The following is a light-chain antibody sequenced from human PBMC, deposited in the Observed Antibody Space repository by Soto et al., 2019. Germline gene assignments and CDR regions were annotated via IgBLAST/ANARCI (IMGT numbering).Light chain of an antibody. CDR2: GAS. V-gene: IGKV3-15*01. CDR1: QSVSSN. CDR3: QQYNNWPYT. Sequence: EIEMTQSPATLSVSAGERATISCRASQSVSSNLAWYQQKPGQAPRLLIYGASTRATGIPARFSGSGSGTEFTLTISSLQSEDFAVYYCQQYNNWPYTFGGGTKLEIK. J-gene: IGKJ2*01.